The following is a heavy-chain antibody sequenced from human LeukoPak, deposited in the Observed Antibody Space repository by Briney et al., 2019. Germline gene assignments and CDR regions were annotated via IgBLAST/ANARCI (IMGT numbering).Heavy chain of an antibody. Sequence: GESLKISCKGSGYSFSSNWIAWVRQMPGKGLEWMGIIYPGDSDTRYSPSFQGQVTISADKSINTAYLQWSSLKASDTAMYYCARVYSSSSYDWFDPWGQGTLVTVSS. V-gene: IGHV5-51*01. CDR3: ARVYSSSSYDWFDP. D-gene: IGHD6-13*01. J-gene: IGHJ5*02. CDR2: IYPGDSDT. CDR1: GYSFSSNW.